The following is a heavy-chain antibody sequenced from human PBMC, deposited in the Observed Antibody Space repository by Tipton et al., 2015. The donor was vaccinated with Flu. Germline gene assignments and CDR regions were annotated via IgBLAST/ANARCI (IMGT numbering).Heavy chain of an antibody. CDR2: MNPNSGNT. Sequence: QLVQSGAEVKKPGSSVKVSCKASGYTFTSYDINWVRQATGQGLEWVGWMNPNSGNTGYAQKFQGRVTMTWDTSISTAYMELSSLRSEDTAVYYWVRVHYYDSSGSPNWFDPWGQGTLVTVSS. CDR1: GYTFTSYD. D-gene: IGHD3-22*01. J-gene: IGHJ5*02. V-gene: IGHV1-8*01. CDR3: VRVHYYDSSGSPNWFDP.